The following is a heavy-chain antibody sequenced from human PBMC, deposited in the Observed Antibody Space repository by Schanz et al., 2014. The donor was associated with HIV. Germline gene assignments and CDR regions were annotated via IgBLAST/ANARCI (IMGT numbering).Heavy chain of an antibody. Sequence: QVQVVQSGAEVKKPGSSVKVSCKASGGTFSSYAISWVRQAPGQGLEWMGGFIPIFGTTNYAQKFQGRVTITADESTSTTYLELSSLRSEDTAVYYCARGGYYRGVGDYYVTTFDYWGRGTKVTVSS. CDR1: GGTFSSYA. D-gene: IGHD2-21*01. J-gene: IGHJ3*01. CDR2: FIPIFGTT. CDR3: ARGGYYRGVGDYYVTTFDY. V-gene: IGHV1-69*01.